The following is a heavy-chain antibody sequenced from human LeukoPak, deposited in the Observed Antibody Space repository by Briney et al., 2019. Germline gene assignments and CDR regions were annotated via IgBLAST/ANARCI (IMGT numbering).Heavy chain of an antibody. CDR3: ARGICSGGTCYSPGAFDF. CDR2: IYTAGTT. D-gene: IGHD2-15*01. CDR1: GGSISSYY. J-gene: IGHJ3*01. Sequence: SETLSLTCTVSGGSISSYYWSWIRQPADKGLEWIGRIYTAGTTNYNPSLKSRVTMSVDTSKNQFSLNLTSVTAADTAIYYCARGICSGGTCYSPGAFDFWGQGTMVTVSS. V-gene: IGHV4-4*07.